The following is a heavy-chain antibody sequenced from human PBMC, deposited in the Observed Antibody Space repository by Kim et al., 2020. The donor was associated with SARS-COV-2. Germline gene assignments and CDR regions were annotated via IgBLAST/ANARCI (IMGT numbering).Heavy chain of an antibody. Sequence: SETLSLTCAVYGGSFSGYYWSWIRQPPGKGLEWIGEINHSGSTNYNPSLKSRVTISVDTSKNQFSLKLSSVTAADTAVYYCARGLVEWGSSWFYYYYYGMDVWGQGTTVTVSS. CDR3: ARGLVEWGSSWFYYYYYGMDV. CDR2: INHSGST. D-gene: IGHD6-13*01. CDR1: GGSFSGYY. V-gene: IGHV4-34*01. J-gene: IGHJ6*02.